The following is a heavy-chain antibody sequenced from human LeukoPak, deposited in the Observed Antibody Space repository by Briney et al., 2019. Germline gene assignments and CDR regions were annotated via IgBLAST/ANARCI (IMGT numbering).Heavy chain of an antibody. CDR2: IYYSGST. J-gene: IGHJ4*02. CDR3: ASRGELLWFGELRVH. V-gene: IGHV4-59*01. D-gene: IGHD3-10*01. Sequence: SETLSLTCTVSGGSISSYYWSWIRQPPGKGLEWIGYIYYSGSTNYNPSLKSRVTISVDTSKNQFSLKLSSVTAADTAAYYCASRGELLWFGELRVHWGQGTLVTVSS. CDR1: GGSISSYY.